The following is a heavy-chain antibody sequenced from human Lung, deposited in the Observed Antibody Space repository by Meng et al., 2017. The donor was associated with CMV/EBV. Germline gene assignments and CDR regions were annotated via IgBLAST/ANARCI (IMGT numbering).Heavy chain of an antibody. D-gene: IGHD4-17*01. J-gene: IGHJ6*02. Sequence: ASVKVSCKASGYTFIGYYIHWVRQAPGQGLEWMGCINPNSDGTNYAQKFQGRVTMTRDTSISTAYMELNRLRFDDTAVYYCAREQNYGDFYYYYYGLDVWGQGTTVTVSS. CDR2: INPNSDGT. CDR1: GYTFIGYY. V-gene: IGHV1-2*02. CDR3: AREQNYGDFYYYYYGLDV.